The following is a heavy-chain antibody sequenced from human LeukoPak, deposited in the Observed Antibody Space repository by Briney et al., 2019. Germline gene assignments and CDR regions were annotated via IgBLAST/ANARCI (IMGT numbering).Heavy chain of an antibody. D-gene: IGHD6-13*01. CDR3: ARWSSSWCYFDY. Sequence: LRLSCAASGFSFSTYGMHWVRQHPGKGLEWIGYIYYSGSTYYNPSLKSRVTISVDTSKNQFSLKLSSVTAADTAVYYCARWSSSWCYFDYWGQGTLVTVSS. CDR1: GFSFSTYG. CDR2: IYYSGST. J-gene: IGHJ4*02. V-gene: IGHV4-31*02.